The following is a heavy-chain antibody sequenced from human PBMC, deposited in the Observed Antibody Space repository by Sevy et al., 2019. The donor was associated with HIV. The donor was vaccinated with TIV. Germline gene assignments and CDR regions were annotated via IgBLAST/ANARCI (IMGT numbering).Heavy chain of an antibody. V-gene: IGHV4-4*07. CDR2: IYTSGST. CDR1: GGSISSYY. D-gene: IGHD1-7*01. CDR3: ARDPHHTDITGTTN. J-gene: IGHJ4*02. Sequence: SETLSLTCTVSGGSISSYYWSWIRQPAGKGLEWIGRIYTSGSTNYNPSLKSRVTMSVDTSKNQFSLKLSSVTAADTAVYYCARDPHHTDITGTTNWGQGTLVTVSS.